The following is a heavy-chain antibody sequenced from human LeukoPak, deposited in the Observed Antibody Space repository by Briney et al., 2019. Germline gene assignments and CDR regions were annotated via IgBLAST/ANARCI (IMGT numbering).Heavy chain of an antibody. J-gene: IGHJ4*02. CDR3: AKWGDYDILTGYYDPDY. Sequence: GGSLRLSCAASGFTFTNYAMYWVRQAPGKGLEWVSAASGRDDSTYYADSVKGRFTISRDTSKNTLFLQMNSLRAEDTAVYYCAKWGDYDILTGYYDPDYWGQGTLVTVSS. V-gene: IGHV3-23*01. D-gene: IGHD3-9*01. CDR1: GFTFTNYA. CDR2: ASGRDDST.